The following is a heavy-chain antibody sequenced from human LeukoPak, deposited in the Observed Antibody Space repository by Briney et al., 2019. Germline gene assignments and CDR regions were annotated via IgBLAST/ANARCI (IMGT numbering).Heavy chain of an antibody. D-gene: IGHD3-22*01. Sequence: SETLSLTCTVSGGSISSSSYYWGWIRQPPGKGLEWIGSIYYSGSTYYNPSLKSRVTISVDTSKNQFSLKLSSVTAADTAVYYCARLKVDSSGCFDPWGQGTLVTVSS. CDR1: GGSISSSSYY. CDR2: IYYSGST. V-gene: IGHV4-39*01. CDR3: ARLKVDSSGCFDP. J-gene: IGHJ5*02.